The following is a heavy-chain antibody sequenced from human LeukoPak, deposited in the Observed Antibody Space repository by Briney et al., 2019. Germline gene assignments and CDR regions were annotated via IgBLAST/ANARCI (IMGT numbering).Heavy chain of an antibody. D-gene: IGHD5-18*01. V-gene: IGHV4-4*07. CDR2: IYTSGSA. CDR3: ASKSIQYVDTAMAWDY. CDR1: GGSISSYY. J-gene: IGHJ4*02. Sequence: SETLSLTCTVSGGSISSYYWSWIRQPAGKGLEWIGRIYTSGSANYNPSLKSRVTMSVDTSKNQFSLKLSSVTAADTAVYYCASKSIQYVDTAMAWDYWGQGTLVTVSS.